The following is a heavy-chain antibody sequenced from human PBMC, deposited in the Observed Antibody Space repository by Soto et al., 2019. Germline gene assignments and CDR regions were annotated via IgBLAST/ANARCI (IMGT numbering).Heavy chain of an antibody. J-gene: IGHJ6*02. V-gene: IGHV5-10-1*01. D-gene: IGHD6-6*01. CDR3: AMCIAARPLGYYYGMDV. CDR1: GDSFTSYW. Sequence: PXEPLMISCRGSGDSFTSYWISWVRQMPGKGLEWMGRIDPSDSYTNYSPSFQGHVTISADKSISTAYLQWSSLKASDTAMYYCAMCIAARPLGYYYGMDVWGQGTTVTVSS. CDR2: IDPSDSYT.